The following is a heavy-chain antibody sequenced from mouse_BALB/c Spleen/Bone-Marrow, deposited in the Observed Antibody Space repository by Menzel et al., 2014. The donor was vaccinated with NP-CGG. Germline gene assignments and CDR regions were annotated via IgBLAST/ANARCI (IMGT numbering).Heavy chain of an antibody. CDR1: GYTFTSYW. V-gene: IGHV1S22*01. CDR2: IYPGSGST. Sequence: LQQSGSELVRPGASVKLSCKASGYTFTSYWMHWVKQWPGQGLEWIGNIYPGSGSTNYDEKFKSKATPTVDTSSSTAYMQLSSLTSEDSAVYYCTKGLPSAYWGQGTLVTVSA. CDR3: TKGLPSAY. J-gene: IGHJ3*01. D-gene: IGHD2-4*01.